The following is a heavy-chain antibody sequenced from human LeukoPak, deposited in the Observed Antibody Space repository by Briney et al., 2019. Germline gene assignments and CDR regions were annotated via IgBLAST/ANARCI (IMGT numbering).Heavy chain of an antibody. V-gene: IGHV3-33*01. D-gene: IGHD3-10*01. J-gene: IGHJ4*02. Sequence: GGSLRLSCAASGFTFSSYGMHGVRQAPGKGLEWVAVIWYDGSNKYYADSGKGRFTISRDNSKNTLYLQMNSLRAEDTAVYYCARSAGRRGSGSYPLHYWGQGTLVTVSS. CDR1: GFTFSSYG. CDR3: ARSAGRRGSGSYPLHY. CDR2: IWYDGSNK.